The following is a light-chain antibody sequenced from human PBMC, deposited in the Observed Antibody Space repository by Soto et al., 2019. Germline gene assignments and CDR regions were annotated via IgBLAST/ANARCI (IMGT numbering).Light chain of an antibody. CDR2: KAS. V-gene: IGKV1-5*03. J-gene: IGKJ1*01. CDR3: QHYNSYSAA. Sequence: DIQMTQSPSTLSGSVGDRVTITCRASQTISSWLAWYQQKPGKAPKLLIYKASTLKSGVPSRFSGSGSGTEFTLTISSMQPDDFATYYCQHYNSYSAAFGQRTKVDTK. CDR1: QTISSW.